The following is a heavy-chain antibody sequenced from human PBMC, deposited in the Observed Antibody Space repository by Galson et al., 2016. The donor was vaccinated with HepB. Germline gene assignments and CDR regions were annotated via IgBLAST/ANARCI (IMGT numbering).Heavy chain of an antibody. V-gene: IGHV3-21*01. D-gene: IGHD3-3*01. CDR1: GFTFSSHA. CDR3: ARDAGGGYYARDAFDI. Sequence: SLRLSCAASGFTFSSHAMNWVRQAPGKGLEWVSYISSSSSYIYYADAVKGRFIISRDNAKKSLYLQMNSLRDEDTAVYYCARDAGGGYYARDAFDIWGQGQWVTVSP. J-gene: IGHJ3*02. CDR2: ISSSSSYI.